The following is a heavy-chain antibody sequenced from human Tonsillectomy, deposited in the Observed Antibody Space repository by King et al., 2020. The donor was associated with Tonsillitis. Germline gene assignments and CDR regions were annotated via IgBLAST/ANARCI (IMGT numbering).Heavy chain of an antibody. J-gene: IGHJ6*02. CDR3: AGGGVGPGGPAHYYYDGMDV. D-gene: IGHD3-16*01. CDR1: GFTFSDYY. CDR2: ISGSGTTI. V-gene: IGHV3-11*01. Sequence: VQLVESGGGLVKPGGSLRLSCAASGFTFSDYYMSWIRQAPGKGLEWVSYISGSGTTIYYADSVKGRFTISRDNAKNSLYLQMNSLRAEDTAVYYCAGGGVGPGGPAHYYYDGMDVWGQGTTVTVSS.